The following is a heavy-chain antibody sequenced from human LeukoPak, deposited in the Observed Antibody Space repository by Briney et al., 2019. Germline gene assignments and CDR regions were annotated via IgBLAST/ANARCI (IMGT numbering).Heavy chain of an antibody. CDR1: GGTFSSYA. CDR2: IIPIFGTA. CDR3: ARDSRHELRSRYFQH. J-gene: IGHJ1*01. V-gene: IGHV1-69*13. D-gene: IGHD6-13*01. Sequence: APVKVSCKASGGTFSSYAISWVRQAPGQGLEWMGGIIPIFGTANYAQKFQGRVTITADESTSTAYMELSSLRSEDTAVYYCARDSRHELRSRYFQHWGQGTLVTVSS.